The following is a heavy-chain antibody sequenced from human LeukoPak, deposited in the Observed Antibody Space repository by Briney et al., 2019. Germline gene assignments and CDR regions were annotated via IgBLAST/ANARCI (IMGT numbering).Heavy chain of an antibody. V-gene: IGHV1-2*02. CDR3: ARNLWFGESSDAFDM. Sequence: ASMKVSCKASGYTFTGYYMHWVRQAPGQGLEWMGWINPKSGGTNYAHQGRVTMTRDTSISTAYMDMSSLRSDDTAVYYCARNLWFGESSDAFDMWGQGTMVTVSS. D-gene: IGHD3-10*01. J-gene: IGHJ3*02. CDR1: GYTFTGYY. CDR2: INPKSGGT.